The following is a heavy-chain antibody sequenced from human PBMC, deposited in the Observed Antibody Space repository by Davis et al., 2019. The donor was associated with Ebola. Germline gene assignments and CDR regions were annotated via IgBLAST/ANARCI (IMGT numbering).Heavy chain of an antibody. J-gene: IGHJ4*02. CDR3: ARAQPDFDY. D-gene: IGHD1-14*01. CDR2: ISAYNGNT. CDR1: GYTFTSYG. Sequence: AASVKVSCKASGYTFTSYGISWVRQAPGQGLEWMGWISAYNGNTNYAQKLQGRVTITRDTSASTAYMELSSLRSEDTAVYYCARAQPDFDYRGQGTLATVSS. V-gene: IGHV1-18*01.